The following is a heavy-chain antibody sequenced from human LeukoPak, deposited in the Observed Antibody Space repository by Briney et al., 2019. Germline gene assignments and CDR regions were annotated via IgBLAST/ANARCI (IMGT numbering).Heavy chain of an antibody. V-gene: IGHV3-53*01. CDR2: IYSGGST. D-gene: IGHD3-3*01. CDR3: ARDYDFWSGNDAFDI. J-gene: IGHJ3*02. CDR1: GFTVSSNY. Sequence: PGGSLRLSCAASGFTVSSNYMSWVRQAPGKGLEWVSVIYSGGSTYYADSVKGRFTISRDNSKNTLYLQMNSLRAEDTAVYYCARDYDFWSGNDAFDIWGQGTMVTVSS.